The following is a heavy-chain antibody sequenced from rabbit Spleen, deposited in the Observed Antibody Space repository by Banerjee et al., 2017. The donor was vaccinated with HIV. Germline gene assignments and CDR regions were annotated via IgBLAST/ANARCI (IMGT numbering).Heavy chain of an antibody. Sequence: QSLEESGGDLVKPGASLTLTCTASRFSFNNNYYICWVRQAPGKGLEWIACIAGSSSGFTYSATWAKGRFTCSKTSSTTVTLQMTSLTAADTAKYFCARSDNSGGVDDDAYSLWGSGTLVTVS. CDR1: RFSFNNNYY. D-gene: IGHD4-1*01. J-gene: IGHJ4*01. V-gene: IGHV1S40*01. CDR2: IAGSSSGFT. CDR3: ARSDNSGGVDDDAYSL.